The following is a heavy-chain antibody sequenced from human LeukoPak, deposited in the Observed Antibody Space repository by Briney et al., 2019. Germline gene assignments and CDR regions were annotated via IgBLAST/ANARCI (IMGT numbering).Heavy chain of an antibody. CDR1: GFTFSGYS. J-gene: IGHJ3*02. Sequence: GGSLRLSCAASGFTFSGYSMNWVRQAPGKGLEWVSSISSSSSYIYYADSVKGRFTISRDNAKNSLYLQMNSLRAEDTAVYYCAREGGSWPGDAFDIWGQGTMDTVSS. D-gene: IGHD1-26*01. CDR3: AREGGSWPGDAFDI. V-gene: IGHV3-21*01. CDR2: ISSSSSYI.